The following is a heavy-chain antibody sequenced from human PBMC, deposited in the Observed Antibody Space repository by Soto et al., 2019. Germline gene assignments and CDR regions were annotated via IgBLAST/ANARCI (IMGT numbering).Heavy chain of an antibody. Sequence: AGGSLRLSCAASGFTFSSYEMNWVRQAPGKGLEWVSYISSSGSTIYYADSVKGRFTISRDNAKNSLYLQMNSLRAEDTAVYYCARGVRYDFWSGYPNWFDPWGQGTLVTVSS. V-gene: IGHV3-48*03. D-gene: IGHD3-3*01. CDR3: ARGVRYDFWSGYPNWFDP. J-gene: IGHJ5*02. CDR2: ISSSGSTI. CDR1: GFTFSSYE.